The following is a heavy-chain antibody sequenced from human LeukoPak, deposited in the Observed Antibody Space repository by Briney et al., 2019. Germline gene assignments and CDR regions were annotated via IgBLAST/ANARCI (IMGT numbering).Heavy chain of an antibody. D-gene: IGHD5-24*01. CDR2: IYYSGST. CDR3: ARHGYNYPFDY. J-gene: IGHJ4*02. V-gene: IGHV4-39*01. CDR1: GGSTSSSSYY. Sequence: SETLSLTCTVSGGSTSSSSYYWGWIRQPPGKGLEWIGSIYYSGSTYYNPSLKSRVTISVDTSKNQFSLKLSSVTAADTAVYYCARHGYNYPFDYWGQGTLVTVSS.